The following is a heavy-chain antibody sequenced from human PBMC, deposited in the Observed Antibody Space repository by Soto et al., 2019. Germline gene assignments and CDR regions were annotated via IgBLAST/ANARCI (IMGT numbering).Heavy chain of an antibody. Sequence: GGSLRLSCAASGFSFSTYNMNWVRQAPGKGLEWVAVIPYDGSNKYYADSVKGRFTISRDNSKNTLYLQMNSLRAEDTAVYYCARDRDGYQNYWGQGTLVTVSS. J-gene: IGHJ4*02. D-gene: IGHD5-18*01. CDR3: ARDRDGYQNY. CDR2: IPYDGSNK. V-gene: IGHV3-30-3*01. CDR1: GFSFSTYN.